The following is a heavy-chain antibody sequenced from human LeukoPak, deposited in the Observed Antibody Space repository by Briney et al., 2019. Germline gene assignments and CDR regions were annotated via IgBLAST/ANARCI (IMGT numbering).Heavy chain of an antibody. CDR2: IYHSGTT. V-gene: IGHV4-4*02. CDR3: ARDTISGHFDY. D-gene: IGHD6-25*01. Sequence: PSETLSLTCAVSGAFITNSHWWSWARQPPGKGLEWIGEIYHSGTTNYNPSLQSRVTMSVDTSKKQFSLKLSSVTAADTAVYYCARDTISGHFDYWGQGTLVTVSS. J-gene: IGHJ4*02. CDR1: GAFITNSHW.